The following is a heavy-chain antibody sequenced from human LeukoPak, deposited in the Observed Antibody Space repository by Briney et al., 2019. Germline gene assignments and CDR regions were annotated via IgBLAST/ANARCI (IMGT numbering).Heavy chain of an antibody. D-gene: IGHD3-22*01. Sequence: VASVKVSCKASGYTLTDNHLHWVRQAPGQGIEWMGWINTERGDTKYAQRFQGRVTMTRDTSISTGYMELRGLMSDDTAVYYCARGDLAGLDNTGYCPFDYWGQGTLVTVSS. J-gene: IGHJ4*02. CDR1: GYTLTDNH. CDR2: INTERGDT. V-gene: IGHV1-2*02. CDR3: ARGDLAGLDNTGYCPFDY.